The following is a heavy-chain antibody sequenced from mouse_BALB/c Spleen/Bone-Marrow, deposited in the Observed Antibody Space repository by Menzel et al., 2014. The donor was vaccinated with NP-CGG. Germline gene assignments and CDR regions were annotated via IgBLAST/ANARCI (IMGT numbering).Heavy chain of an antibody. CDR3: AKYGGLRYAMDY. Sequence: EVQLQQSGAELVKPEASVKLSCTASGFNIKDTYMHWVKQRPEQGLEWIGRIDPANGNTKYDPKFQGKATITADTSSNTAYLQLSSLTSEDTAVYYCAKYGGLRYAMDYWGQGTSVTVSS. D-gene: IGHD2-4*01. V-gene: IGHV14-3*02. J-gene: IGHJ4*01. CDR1: GFNIKDTY. CDR2: IDPANGNT.